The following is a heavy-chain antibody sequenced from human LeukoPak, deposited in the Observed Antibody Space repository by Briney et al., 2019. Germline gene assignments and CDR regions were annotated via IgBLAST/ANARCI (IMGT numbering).Heavy chain of an antibody. CDR1: GYTFTSYA. D-gene: IGHD3-10*01. CDR2: INAGNGDT. V-gene: IGHV1-3*01. J-gene: IGHJ5*02. CDR3: ARGGPYYYGSGKRGPNWFDP. Sequence: ASVKVSCKASGYTFTSYAMHWVRQAPGQRLEWMGWINAGNGDTKYSQKFQGKVTITRDTSASTDYMELSSLRSEDTAVYYCARGGPYYYGSGKRGPNWFDPWGQGTLVTVSS.